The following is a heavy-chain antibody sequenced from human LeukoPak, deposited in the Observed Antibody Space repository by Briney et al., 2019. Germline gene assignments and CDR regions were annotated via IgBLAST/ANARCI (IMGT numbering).Heavy chain of an antibody. J-gene: IGHJ3*02. CDR2: INRSGST. Sequence: SETLSLTCAVYGGSFSGYYWSWIRQPPGKGLEWIGEINRSGSTNYNPSLKSRVTISVDTSKNQFSLKLSSVTAADTGVYYCARIPPRSYCSGGSCYRNAFDIWGQGTMVTVSS. V-gene: IGHV4-34*01. CDR1: GGSFSGYY. CDR3: ARIPPRSYCSGGSCYRNAFDI. D-gene: IGHD2-15*01.